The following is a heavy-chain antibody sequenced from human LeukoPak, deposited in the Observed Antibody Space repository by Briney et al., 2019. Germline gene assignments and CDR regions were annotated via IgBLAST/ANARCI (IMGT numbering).Heavy chain of an antibody. CDR2: IKQDGSEK. CDR3: ARDSPRWYPFDY. V-gene: IGHV3-7*01. D-gene: IGHD4-23*01. CDR1: GFTFSSYW. J-gene: IGHJ4*02. Sequence: GGSLRLSCAASGFTFSSYWMSWVRQAPGKGLEWVANIKQDGSEKYYVDSVKGRFTISRDNAKNSPYLQTNSLRAEDTAVYYCARDSPRWYPFDYWGQGTLVTVSS.